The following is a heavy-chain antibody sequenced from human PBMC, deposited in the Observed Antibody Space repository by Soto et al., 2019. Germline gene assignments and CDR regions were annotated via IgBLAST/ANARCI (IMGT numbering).Heavy chain of an antibody. V-gene: IGHV3-30*03. CDR2: ISYDGSLQ. CDR1: GFAFSSYG. J-gene: IGHJ4*02. Sequence: QAQLVESGGGVVQPGRSLRLSCAASGFAFSSYGMHWVRQAPGTGLEWVAVISYDGSLQHYADSVHGRFTISRDNSKNMVLLQISSLRAEDTAVYYCVSDRGYGHASVPYSWGQGTLVSVSS. D-gene: IGHD5-18*01. CDR3: VSDRGYGHASVPYS.